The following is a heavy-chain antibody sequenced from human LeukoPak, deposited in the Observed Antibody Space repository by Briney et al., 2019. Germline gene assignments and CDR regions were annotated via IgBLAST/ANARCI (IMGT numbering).Heavy chain of an antibody. CDR2: INHSGST. CDR3: ARGRYYYDSSGYY. Sequence: SETLSLTCAVYGGPFSGYYWSWIRQPPGKGLEWIGEINHSGSTNYNPSLKSRVTISVDTSKNQFSLKLSSVTAADTAVYYCARGRYYYDSSGYYWGQGTLVTVSS. J-gene: IGHJ4*02. D-gene: IGHD3-22*01. CDR1: GGPFSGYY. V-gene: IGHV4-34*01.